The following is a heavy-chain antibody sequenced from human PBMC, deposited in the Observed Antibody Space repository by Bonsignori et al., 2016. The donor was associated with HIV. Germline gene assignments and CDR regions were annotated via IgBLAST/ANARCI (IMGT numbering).Heavy chain of an antibody. CDR2: ISSSGSTI. J-gene: IGHJ3*02. D-gene: IGHD6-13*01. Sequence: WIRQPPGKGLEWVSYISSSGSTIYYADSVKGRFTISRDNAKNSLYLQMNSLRAEDTAVYYCARIGGIAAAGGAFDIWGQGTMVTVSS. CDR3: ARIGGIAAAGGAFDI. V-gene: IGHV3-11*01.